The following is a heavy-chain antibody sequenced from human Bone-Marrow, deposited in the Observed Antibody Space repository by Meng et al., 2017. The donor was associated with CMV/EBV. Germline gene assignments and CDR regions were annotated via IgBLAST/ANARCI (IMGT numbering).Heavy chain of an antibody. D-gene: IGHD6-13*01. CDR3: AKGGGAAAGTLTAFDI. V-gene: IGHV3-9*01. CDR1: GFTFSSYS. J-gene: IGHJ3*02. Sequence: SLKISCAASGFTFSSYSMNWVRQAPGKGLEWVSGISWNSGSIGYADSVKGRFTISRDNAKNSLYLQMNSLRAEDTALYYCAKGGGAAAGTLTAFDIWGQGTMVTVSS. CDR2: ISWNSGSI.